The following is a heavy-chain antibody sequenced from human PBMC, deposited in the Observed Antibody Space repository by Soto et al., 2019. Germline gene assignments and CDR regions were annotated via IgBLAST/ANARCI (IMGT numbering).Heavy chain of an antibody. V-gene: IGHV3-49*04. Sequence: LSCTASGFTFGDCAMNWVRQAPGKGLEWVGFIRGKPNGGATDYAASLKGRFTISRDDSKSIAYLQMNSLKAEDTAVYYCNRDFQGQYYYGMDVWGQGTTVTVSS. J-gene: IGHJ6*02. CDR2: IRGKPNGGAT. CDR3: NRDFQGQYYYGMDV. CDR1: GFTFGDCA.